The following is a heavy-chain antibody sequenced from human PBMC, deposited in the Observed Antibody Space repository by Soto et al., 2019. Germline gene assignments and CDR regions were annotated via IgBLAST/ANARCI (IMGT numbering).Heavy chain of an antibody. CDR3: ARGLLRRWLRPASEYFQH. J-gene: IGHJ1*01. Sequence: SETLSLTCAVYGGSFSGYYWSWIRQPPGKGLEWIGEINHSGSTNYNPSLKSRVTISVDTSKNQFSLKLSSVTAADTAVYYCARGLLRRWLRPASEYFQHWGQGTLVTVSS. CDR2: INHSGST. D-gene: IGHD5-12*01. V-gene: IGHV4-34*01. CDR1: GGSFSGYY.